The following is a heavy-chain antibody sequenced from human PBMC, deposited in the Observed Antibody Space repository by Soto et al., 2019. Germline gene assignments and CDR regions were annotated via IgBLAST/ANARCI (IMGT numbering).Heavy chain of an antibody. J-gene: IGHJ6*03. D-gene: IGHD3-10*01. CDR3: ACKSMVPSYYYYYMDV. CDR1: GFTVSSNY. CDR2: IYSGGST. V-gene: IGHV3-66*01. Sequence: GRSLRLSCAASGFTVSSNYMSWVRQAPGKGLEWVSVIYSGGSTYYADSVKGRFTISRDNSKNTLYLQMNSLRAEDTAVYYCACKSMVPSYYYYYMDVWGKGTTVTVSS.